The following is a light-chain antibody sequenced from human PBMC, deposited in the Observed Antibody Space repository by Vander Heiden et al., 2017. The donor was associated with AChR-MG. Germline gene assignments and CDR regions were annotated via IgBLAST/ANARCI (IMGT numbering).Light chain of an antibody. CDR3: QQYDSDLWT. V-gene: IGKV1-5*03. CDR1: QSISNW. Sequence: DIQMTQSPSTLSASVGDRVTITCLASQSISNWLAWYQHKPGKAPKLLIFKASSLESGVPSRFSGSGSGTEFTLTISSLQPDDFATYYCQQYDSDLWTFGHGTKVEIK. CDR2: KAS. J-gene: IGKJ1*01.